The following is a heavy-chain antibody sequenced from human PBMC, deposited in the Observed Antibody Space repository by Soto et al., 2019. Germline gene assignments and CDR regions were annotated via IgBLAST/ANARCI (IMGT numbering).Heavy chain of an antibody. D-gene: IGHD6-13*01. Sequence: GGSLRLSCAASGFTFSSYAMNWVRQAPRKGLEWVSVISGSGGSTYYADSVKGRFTISRDNSKNTLYLQMNSLRAEDTAVYYCARRGPGTYFDYWGQGTLVTVSS. CDR2: ISGSGGST. CDR3: ARRGPGTYFDY. CDR1: GFTFSSYA. V-gene: IGHV3-23*01. J-gene: IGHJ4*02.